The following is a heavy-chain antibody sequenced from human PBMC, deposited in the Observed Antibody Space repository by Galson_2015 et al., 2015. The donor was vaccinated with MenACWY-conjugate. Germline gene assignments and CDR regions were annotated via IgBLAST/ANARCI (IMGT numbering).Heavy chain of an antibody. CDR3: ACSIVVDGLSGIGV. J-gene: IGHJ6*02. D-gene: IGHD3-22*01. Sequence: SVKVSCKASGYPFAIYGITWVRQAPGQGLEWMGWISASNGNINYAQKVQGRATMTKAKSTTTAYMDLRSLRSDDTAVYYCACSIVVDGLSGIGVWGQGTTVTVSS. CDR2: ISASNGNI. V-gene: IGHV1-18*01. CDR1: GYPFAIYG.